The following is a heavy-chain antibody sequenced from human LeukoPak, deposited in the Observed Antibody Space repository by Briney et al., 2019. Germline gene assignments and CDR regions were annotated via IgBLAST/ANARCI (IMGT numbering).Heavy chain of an antibody. D-gene: IGHD2-2*01. CDR2: IYYSGST. CDR1: GGSISSYY. CDR3: AREIVVVPAAHATYYYYYMDV. J-gene: IGHJ6*03. V-gene: IGHV4-59*01. Sequence: PSETLSLTCTVSGGSISSYYWSWIGQPPGKGLEWIGYIYYSGSTNYNPSLKSRVTISVDTSKNQFSLKLSSVTAADTAVYYCAREIVVVPAAHATYYYYYMDVWGKGTTVTVSS.